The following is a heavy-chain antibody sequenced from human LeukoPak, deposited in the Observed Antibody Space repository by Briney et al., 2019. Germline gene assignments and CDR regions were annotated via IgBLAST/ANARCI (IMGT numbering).Heavy chain of an antibody. V-gene: IGHV4-38-2*02. Sequence: PSETLSLTCAVSGYSISSGYYWGWIRQPPGKGLEWIGYIYYSGSTNYNPSLKSRVTISVDTSKNQFSLKLSSVTAADTAVYYCARDRSYYDSSGYYYVGSLDIWGQGTMVTVSS. D-gene: IGHD3-22*01. CDR1: GYSISSGYY. J-gene: IGHJ3*02. CDR2: IYYSGST. CDR3: ARDRSYYDSSGYYYVGSLDI.